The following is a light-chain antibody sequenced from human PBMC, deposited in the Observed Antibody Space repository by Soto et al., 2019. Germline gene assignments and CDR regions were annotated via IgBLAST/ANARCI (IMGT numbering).Light chain of an antibody. Sequence: DIQMTQSPSSLSASVGDRVTVTCRTSQNIYNYLNWYQQKPGKAPKLLIYAASSVQNEVPLRFSDTGSGTDFTLTISSLQPEDFATYYCAQTYSSPVTFGQGTRLEVK. CDR3: AQTYSSPVT. CDR2: AAS. CDR1: QNIYNY. J-gene: IGKJ5*01. V-gene: IGKV1-39*01.